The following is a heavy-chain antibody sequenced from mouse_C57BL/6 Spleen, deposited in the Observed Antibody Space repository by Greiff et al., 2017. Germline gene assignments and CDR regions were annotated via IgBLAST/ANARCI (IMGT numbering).Heavy chain of an antibody. CDR2: IYPGDGDT. J-gene: IGHJ3*01. Sequence: QVQLQQSGPELVKPGASVKISCKASGYAFSSSWMNWVKQRPGKGLEWIGRIYPGDGDTNYNGKFKGKATLTADNSSSTAYMQLSSLTSEDSAVYFCAREGDYYGSSYGFAYWGQGTLVTVSA. D-gene: IGHD1-1*01. CDR3: AREGDYYGSSYGFAY. CDR1: GYAFSSSW. V-gene: IGHV1-82*01.